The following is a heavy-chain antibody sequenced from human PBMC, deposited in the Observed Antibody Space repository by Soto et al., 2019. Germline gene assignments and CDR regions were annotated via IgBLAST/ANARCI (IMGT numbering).Heavy chain of an antibody. CDR3: AKAVAVTGVWTRAFDL. Sequence: EVQVLECGGSLVQPGGSLRLSYAASGFTFSSYAMSWVSQAPGNGMEWVSGVSGGGGTTYYADSVKGRFTMSRDTSKNTLYLQMNSPRDEYTAVYYCAKAVAVTGVWTRAFDLWGQGTMVTVSS. CDR1: GFTFSSYA. J-gene: IGHJ3*01. CDR2: VSGGGGTT. V-gene: IGHV3-23*01. D-gene: IGHD3-16*01.